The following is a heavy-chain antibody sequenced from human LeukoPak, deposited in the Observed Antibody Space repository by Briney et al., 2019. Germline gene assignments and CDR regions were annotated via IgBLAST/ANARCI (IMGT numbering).Heavy chain of an antibody. J-gene: IGHJ3*02. CDR2: IIPIFGTA. Sequence: ASVKVSCKAPGGTFSSYAISWVRQAPGQGLEWMGGIIPIFGTANYAQKFQGRVTITADESTSTAYMELSSLRSGDTAVYYCASGTIRAYAFDIWGQGTMVTVSS. CDR3: ASGTIRAYAFDI. D-gene: IGHD1-1*01. CDR1: GGTFSSYA. V-gene: IGHV1-69*01.